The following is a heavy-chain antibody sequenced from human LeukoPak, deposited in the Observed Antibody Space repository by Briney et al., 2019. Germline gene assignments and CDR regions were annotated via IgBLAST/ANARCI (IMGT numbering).Heavy chain of an antibody. Sequence: PGGSLRLSCAASGFTFSDYYMSWIRQAPGKGLEWVSAISGSGGSTYYADSVKGRFTISRDNSKNTLYLQMNSLRAEDTAVYYCAKAGVLLWFGELDYWGQGTLVTVSS. V-gene: IGHV3-23*01. D-gene: IGHD3-10*01. CDR1: GFTFSDYY. CDR2: ISGSGGST. J-gene: IGHJ4*02. CDR3: AKAGVLLWFGELDY.